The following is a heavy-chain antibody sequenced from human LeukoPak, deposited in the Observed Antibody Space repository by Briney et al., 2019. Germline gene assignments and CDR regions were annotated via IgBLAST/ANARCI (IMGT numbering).Heavy chain of an antibody. V-gene: IGHV1-2*06. D-gene: IGHD1-1*01. CDR1: GNTFTGYY. CDR2: INPNSGGT. Sequence: ASVKVSCKASGNTFTGYYMHWVRQAPGQGLEWMGRINPNSGGTNYAQKFQGRVTMTRDTSISTAYMELSRLRSDDTAVYYCARGDIDWNGEIDYWGQGTLVTVSS. J-gene: IGHJ4*02. CDR3: ARGDIDWNGEIDY.